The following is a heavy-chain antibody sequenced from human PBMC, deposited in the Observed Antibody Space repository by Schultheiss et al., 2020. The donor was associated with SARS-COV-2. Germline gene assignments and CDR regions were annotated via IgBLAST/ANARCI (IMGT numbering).Heavy chain of an antibody. CDR2: IYSGGST. D-gene: IGHD2-2*01. J-gene: IGHJ4*02. V-gene: IGHV3-23*03. CDR3: AKSLGVVVPAASYFDY. CDR1: GFTFSSYA. Sequence: GGSLRLSCAASGFTFSSYAMSWVRQAPGKGLEWVSVIYSGGSTYYADSVKGRFTISRDNSKNTLYLQMNSLRAEDTAVYYCAKSLGVVVPAASYFDYWGQGTLVTVSS.